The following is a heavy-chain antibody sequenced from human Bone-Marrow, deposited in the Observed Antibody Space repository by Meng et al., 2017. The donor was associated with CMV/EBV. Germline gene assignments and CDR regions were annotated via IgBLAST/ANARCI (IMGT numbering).Heavy chain of an antibody. V-gene: IGHV1-69-2*01. CDR1: GYTFTDYY. J-gene: IGHJ6*02. D-gene: IGHD3-10*01. Sequence: ASVKVSCKVSGYTFTDYYMHWVQQAPGKGLEWMGLVDPEDGETIYAEKFQGRVTITADTSTDTAYMELSSLRSEDTAVYYCATVRINSMVRGVRGPPEDGMDVWGQGATVTVSS. CDR2: VDPEDGET. CDR3: ATVRINSMVRGVRGPPEDGMDV.